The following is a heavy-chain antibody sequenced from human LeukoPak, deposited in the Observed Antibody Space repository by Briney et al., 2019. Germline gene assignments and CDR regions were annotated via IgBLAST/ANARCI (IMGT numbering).Heavy chain of an antibody. CDR1: GYTFTNYG. D-gene: IGHD2-2*01. V-gene: IGHV1-18*01. Sequence: GASVKVSCKASGYTFTNYGISWVRQAPGQGLEWMGWISAYNGDTNYAQKSQGRITMTTDTSTNTAYIELRSLRSDDTAVYYCARDHSSSCQLLDYWGQGTLVTVSS. CDR2: ISAYNGDT. J-gene: IGHJ4*02. CDR3: ARDHSSSCQLLDY.